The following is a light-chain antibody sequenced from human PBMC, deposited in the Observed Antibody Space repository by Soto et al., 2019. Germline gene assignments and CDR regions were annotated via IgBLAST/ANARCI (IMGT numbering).Light chain of an antibody. Sequence: QSALTQPASVSGSPGQSITISCTGTSSDVGSYNFVSWFQQHPGKAPKLMIYEVNKRPSGISNRFSGSKSGHTASLTISGLQAEDEADYYCCSYAGSSTLVFGGGTKLTVL. CDR3: CSYAGSSTLV. CDR1: SSDVGSYNF. V-gene: IGLV2-23*02. J-gene: IGLJ2*01. CDR2: EVN.